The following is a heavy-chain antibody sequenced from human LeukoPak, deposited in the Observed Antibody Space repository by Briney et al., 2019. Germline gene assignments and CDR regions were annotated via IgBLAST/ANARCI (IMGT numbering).Heavy chain of an antibody. J-gene: IGHJ4*02. CDR3: ARDPRSATLGL. D-gene: IGHD3/OR15-3a*01. Sequence: PSETLSLTCTVSGGSISSYYWSWIRQPPGKGLEWTGYIHYSGSTNYNPSLKSRVTISVDTSKNQFSLKLSSVTAADTAVYYCARDPRSATLGLWGQGTLVTVSS. CDR2: IHYSGST. CDR1: GGSISSYY. V-gene: IGHV4-59*01.